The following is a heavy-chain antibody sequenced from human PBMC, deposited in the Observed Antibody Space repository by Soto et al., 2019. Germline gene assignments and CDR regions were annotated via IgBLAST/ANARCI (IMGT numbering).Heavy chain of an antibody. V-gene: IGHV3-30*18. CDR1: GFTFSTYG. D-gene: IGHD4-17*01. J-gene: IGHJ6*02. CDR2: ISYDGTNK. CDR3: AKDLQSYGDYDYYCYGMDV. Sequence: GGSLRLSCAASGFTFSTYGMHWVRKTPGKGLEWVAVISYDGTNKFYSDSVKGRFTISRDNFKNTLTLQMNSLRADDTAVYSCAKDLQSYGDYDYYCYGMDVWGLGTRVTVSS.